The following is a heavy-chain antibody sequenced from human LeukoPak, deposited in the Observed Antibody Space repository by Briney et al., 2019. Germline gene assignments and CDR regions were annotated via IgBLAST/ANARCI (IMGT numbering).Heavy chain of an antibody. J-gene: IGHJ6*03. V-gene: IGHV4-39*07. CDR1: GVSISSSYSY. CDR2: IYYSGST. D-gene: IGHD6-25*01. CDR3: ARGSAYYYYYMDV. Sequence: PSETLSLTCTVSGVSISSSYSYWGWIRQPPGMGLEWIGSIYYSGSTYYNPSLKSRVTISVDTSKNQFSLKLSSVTAADTAVYYCARGSAYYYYYMDVWGKGTTVTISS.